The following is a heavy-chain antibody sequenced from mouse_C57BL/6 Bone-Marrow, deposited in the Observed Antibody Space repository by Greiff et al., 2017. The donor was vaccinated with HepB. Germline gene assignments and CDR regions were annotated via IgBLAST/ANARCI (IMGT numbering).Heavy chain of an antibody. CDR1: GFTFTDYY. J-gene: IGHJ1*03. Sequence: EVKLMESGGGLVQPGGSLSLSCAASGFTFTDYYMSWVRQPPGKALEWLGFIRNKANGYTTEYSASVKGRFTISRDNSQSILYLQMNALRAEDSATYYCARSPSYYGSSYDWYFDVWGTGTTVTVSS. CDR2: IRNKANGYTT. D-gene: IGHD1-1*01. V-gene: IGHV7-3*01. CDR3: ARSPSYYGSSYDWYFDV.